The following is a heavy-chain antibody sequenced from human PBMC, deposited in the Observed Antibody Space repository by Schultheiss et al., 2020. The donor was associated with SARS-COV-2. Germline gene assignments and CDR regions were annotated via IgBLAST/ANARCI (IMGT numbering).Heavy chain of an antibody. CDR2: IRSKAYGGTT. CDR3: TRGTHDYGDYAFDY. J-gene: IGHJ4*02. CDR1: GFTFSSYG. D-gene: IGHD4-17*01. Sequence: GGSLRLSCAASGFTFSSYGMHWVRQAPGKGLEWVGFIRSKAYGGTTEYAASVKGRFTISRDDSKSIAYLQMNSLKTEDTAVYYCTRGTHDYGDYAFDYWGQGTLVTVAS. V-gene: IGHV3-49*04.